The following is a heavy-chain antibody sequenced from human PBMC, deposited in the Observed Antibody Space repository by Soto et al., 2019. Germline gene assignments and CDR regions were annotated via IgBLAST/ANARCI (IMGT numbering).Heavy chain of an antibody. Sequence: GGSLRLSCAASGFTFSSYGMHWVRQAPGKGLEWVAVIWYDGSNKYYADSVKGRFTISRDNSKNTLYLQMNSLRAEDTAVYYCARDSSTVSLTPSMDVWGKGTTVTVSS. CDR2: IWYDGSNK. CDR1: GFTFSSYG. D-gene: IGHD4-17*01. V-gene: IGHV3-33*01. J-gene: IGHJ6*03. CDR3: ARDSSTVSLTPSMDV.